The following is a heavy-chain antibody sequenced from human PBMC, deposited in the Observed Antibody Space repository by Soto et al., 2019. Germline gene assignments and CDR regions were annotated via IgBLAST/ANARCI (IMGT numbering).Heavy chain of an antibody. Sequence: PGESLKISYKGSGYTFTSHWIGWVRQMHGKGLEWMGIIYPGDSDTRYSPPFRGHVTISVTKSITTVFLQWSSLRASDTAMYYCARQIYDSDTGPNFQYYFDSWGQGTPVTVSS. CDR1: GYTFTSHW. CDR3: ARQIYDSDTGPNFQYYFDS. CDR2: IYPGDSDT. D-gene: IGHD3-22*01. V-gene: IGHV5-51*01. J-gene: IGHJ4*02.